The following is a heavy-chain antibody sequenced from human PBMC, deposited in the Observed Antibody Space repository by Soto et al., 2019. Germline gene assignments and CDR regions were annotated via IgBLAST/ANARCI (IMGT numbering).Heavy chain of an antibody. CDR1: GFSLSNARMG. J-gene: IGHJ6*02. CDR2: IFSNDEK. V-gene: IGHV2-26*01. CDR3: ARIDGAPNYYYYYGMDV. D-gene: IGHD4-17*01. Sequence: QVTLKESGPVLVKPTETLTLTCTVSGFSLSNARMGVSWIRQPPGKALEWLAHIFSNDEKSYSTSLKSRLTISKYTSKSQVVLTMTNMDPVDTATYYCARIDGAPNYYYYYGMDVWGQGTTVTVSS.